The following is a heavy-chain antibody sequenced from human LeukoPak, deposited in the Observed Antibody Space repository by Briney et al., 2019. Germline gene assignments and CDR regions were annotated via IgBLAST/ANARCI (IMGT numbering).Heavy chain of an antibody. CDR2: IHSNGYT. V-gene: IGHV4-4*09. Sequence: SETLSLTCTVSGGSISGYYWSWIRQPPGQGLEWIAFIHSNGYTNYNPSLKSRVTISVDTSKNQFSLKVTSVTAADTAMYYCTKREGPMSGSYAYFDPWGQGTLVTVS. CDR1: GGSISGYY. J-gene: IGHJ5*02. CDR3: TKREGPMSGSYAYFDP. D-gene: IGHD1-26*01.